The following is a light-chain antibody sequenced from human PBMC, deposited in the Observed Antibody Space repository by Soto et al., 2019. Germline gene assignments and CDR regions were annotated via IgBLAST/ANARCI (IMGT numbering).Light chain of an antibody. Sequence: QLVLTQPSSVSGAPGQRVTISCTGSNSNIGADYDVHWYQQLPGTAPKLLIYGNSNRPSGVPDRFSGSKSGTSASLAITGLQAEDEADYYCQSYDSSLSGVVFGGGTKLTVL. CDR2: GNS. CDR3: QSYDSSLSGVV. J-gene: IGLJ2*01. CDR1: NSNIGADYD. V-gene: IGLV1-40*01.